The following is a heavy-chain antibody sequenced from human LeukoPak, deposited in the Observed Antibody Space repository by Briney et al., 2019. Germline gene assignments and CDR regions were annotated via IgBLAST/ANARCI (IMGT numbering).Heavy chain of an antibody. D-gene: IGHD6-19*01. CDR1: GFTFSSYW. Sequence: GGSLRLSCAASGFTFSSYWMTWVRQAPGKGLEWVANIKQDGSEKSYVDSVKGRFTISRDNAKNSLYLQMNSLTVEDTAVYYCATHSDWRFDFWGQGTLVTVSS. V-gene: IGHV3-7*01. CDR3: ATHSDWRFDF. J-gene: IGHJ4*02. CDR2: IKQDGSEK.